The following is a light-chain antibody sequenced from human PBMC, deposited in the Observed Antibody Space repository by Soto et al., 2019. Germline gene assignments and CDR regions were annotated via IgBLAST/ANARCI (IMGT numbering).Light chain of an antibody. Sequence: QSVLTQPASVSGSPGQSITISCTGTSSDVGAYNYVSWYQQHAGKAPKLIIHEVTNRPSGVSHRFSGSKSGNTASLTISGLQAEDEADYYCQSYDSSLSAYVFGTGTKVTVL. CDR3: QSYDSSLSAYV. V-gene: IGLV2-14*01. J-gene: IGLJ1*01. CDR2: EVT. CDR1: SSDVGAYNY.